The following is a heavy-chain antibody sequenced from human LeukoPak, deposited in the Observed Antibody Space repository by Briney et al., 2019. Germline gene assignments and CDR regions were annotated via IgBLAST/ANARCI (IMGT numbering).Heavy chain of an antibody. CDR1: GGSFSGYY. Sequence: SETLSLTCAVYGGSFSGYYWSWIRQPPGKGREWIGEINHSGSTNYNPSLKSRVTISVDTSKNQFSLKLSSVTAAATAVYYCARATGAFGGVILTSWGQGTLVTVSS. D-gene: IGHD3-16*02. V-gene: IGHV4-34*01. CDR2: INHSGST. J-gene: IGHJ4*02. CDR3: ARATGAFGGVILTS.